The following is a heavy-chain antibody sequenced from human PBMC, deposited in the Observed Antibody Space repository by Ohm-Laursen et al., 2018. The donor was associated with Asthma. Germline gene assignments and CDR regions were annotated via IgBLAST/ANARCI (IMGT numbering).Heavy chain of an antibody. V-gene: IGHV3-23*01. CDR3: ARLGSGWSIDY. J-gene: IGHJ4*02. CDR2: ISGSGGST. D-gene: IGHD6-19*01. CDR1: GFTFSSYA. Sequence: SLRLSCAASGFTFSSYAMSWVRQAPGKGLEWVSAISGSGGSTYYADSVKGWFTISRDNSKNTLYLQMNSLRGEDTAVYYCARLGSGWSIDYWGQGTLVTVSS.